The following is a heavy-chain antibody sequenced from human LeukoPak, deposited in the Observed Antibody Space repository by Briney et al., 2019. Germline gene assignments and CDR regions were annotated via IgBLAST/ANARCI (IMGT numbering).Heavy chain of an antibody. V-gene: IGHV3-30-3*01. CDR2: ISYDGSNK. D-gene: IGHD4-17*01. Sequence: PGRSLRLSCAASGFTFSSYAMHWVRQAPGKGLEWVAVISYDGSNKYYADSVKGRFTISRDNSKNTLYLQMNSLRAEDTAVYYCARDQHGASRLDYWGQGTLVTVSS. CDR3: ARDQHGASRLDY. CDR1: GFTFSSYA. J-gene: IGHJ4*02.